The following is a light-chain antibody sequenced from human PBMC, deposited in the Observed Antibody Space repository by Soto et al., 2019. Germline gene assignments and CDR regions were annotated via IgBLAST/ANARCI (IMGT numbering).Light chain of an antibody. Sequence: DIEMTQSPSSLSASVGDRVTITCRASQSIASHLNWYQQKPGKAPNLLIYTASSLQGGVPSRFSGSRSGTEFTLTISSLQPEDFAIYFCQQSYTTPYTFGQGTKLEIK. CDR3: QQSYTTPYT. CDR1: QSIASH. V-gene: IGKV1-39*01. J-gene: IGKJ2*01. CDR2: TAS.